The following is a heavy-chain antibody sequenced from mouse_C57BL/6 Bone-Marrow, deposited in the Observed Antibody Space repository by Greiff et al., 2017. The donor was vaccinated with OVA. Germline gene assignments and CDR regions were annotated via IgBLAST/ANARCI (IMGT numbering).Heavy chain of an antibody. D-gene: IGHD1-1*01. Sequence: EVKLMESGGGLVQPGGSMKLSCVASGFTFSNYWMNWVRQSPEKGLEWVAQIRLKSDNYATHYAESVKGRFTISRDDSKSSVYLQMNNLRAEDTGIYYCTAGSSPHWWGQGTTLTVAS. CDR2: IRLKSDNYAT. V-gene: IGHV6-3*01. CDR3: TAGSSPHW. J-gene: IGHJ2*01. CDR1: GFTFSNYW.